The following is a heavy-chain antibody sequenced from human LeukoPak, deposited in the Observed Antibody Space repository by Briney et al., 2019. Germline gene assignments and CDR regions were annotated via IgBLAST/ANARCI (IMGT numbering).Heavy chain of an antibody. V-gene: IGHV3-7*03. Sequence: PGGSLRLSCVASGFTFSNYWMSWVRQAPGKGLEWVANIKQDGSEKYYVDSVKGRFTISRDNAKNSLYLQVNSLRAEDTAVYFCARDPVGYYYSMDVWGQGTTVTVFS. CDR2: IKQDGSEK. CDR1: GFTFSNYW. J-gene: IGHJ6*02. CDR3: ARDPVGYYYSMDV. D-gene: IGHD2-15*01.